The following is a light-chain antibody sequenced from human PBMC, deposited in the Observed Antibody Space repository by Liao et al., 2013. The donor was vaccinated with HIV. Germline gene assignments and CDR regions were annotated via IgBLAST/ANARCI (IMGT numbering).Light chain of an antibody. CDR1: NLGSNS. CDR2: YDS. CDR3: QAWDRNTAI. Sequence: SYELTQTPSVSAAPGQTARIACWGNNLGSNSVHWYQQKPGQAPVLVIYYDSARPSGIPERFSGSNSGNTATLTISGTQPTDEADYYCQAWDRNTAIFGGGTKLTVL. J-gene: IGLJ2*01. V-gene: IGLV3-21*01.